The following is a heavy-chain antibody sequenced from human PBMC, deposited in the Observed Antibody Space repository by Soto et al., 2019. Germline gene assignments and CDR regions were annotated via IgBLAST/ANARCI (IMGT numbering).Heavy chain of an antibody. CDR3: ANPSGYYFGLGSHDEASDM. J-gene: IGHJ3*02. V-gene: IGHV3-30*18. D-gene: IGHD3-10*01. Sequence: QVQLVESGGGVVQPWRSLRLYCAASGFMFSGFGMHWVRQAPGKGLQWVAGISKDGSKKYYADSVNGRFTISRDNSKKTLYLQMNSLRAEDKAVYYCANPSGYYFGLGSHDEASDMWGQGTGVTVFS. CDR1: GFMFSGFG. CDR2: ISKDGSKK.